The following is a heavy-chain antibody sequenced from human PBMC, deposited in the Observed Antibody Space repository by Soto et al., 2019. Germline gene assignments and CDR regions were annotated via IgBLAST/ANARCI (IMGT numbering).Heavy chain of an antibody. CDR1: GNTLTNYY. D-gene: IGHD3-3*01. J-gene: IGHJ6*02. CDR2: INPSGEST. V-gene: IGHV1-46*01. Sequence: QVYLEQSGAEVMKPGASVKVSCKASGNTLTNYYVQWVRQAPGQGLEWMGIINPSGESTGFARKFQGRVKITRDTSTSTVYMELSSLTSDDSAVYFCATRDLSYSDFWSGYSLDYGVDVWGQGTTVTVSS. CDR3: ATRDLSYSDFWSGYSLDYGVDV.